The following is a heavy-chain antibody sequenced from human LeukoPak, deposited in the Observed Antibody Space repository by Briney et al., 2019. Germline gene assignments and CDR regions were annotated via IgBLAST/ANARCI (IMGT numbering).Heavy chain of an antibody. J-gene: IGHJ4*02. V-gene: IGHV5-51*01. CDR3: ARQDCSSAGCRYHFDY. CDR2: VYPGDSDT. CDR1: GYTFTSYW. Sequence: GESLKISCKVSGYTFTSYWIGWVRQMPGRGLEWVGIVYPGDSDTRYSPSFQGQVTISADKSISTAYLQWSSLKASDTAIYYCARQDCSSAGCRYHFDYWGQGTLVTVSS. D-gene: IGHD2-2*01.